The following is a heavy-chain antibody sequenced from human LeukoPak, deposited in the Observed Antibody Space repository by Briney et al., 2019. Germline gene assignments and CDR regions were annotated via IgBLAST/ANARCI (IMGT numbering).Heavy chain of an antibody. CDR3: ARVYCSGGSCYYYYYYMDV. V-gene: IGHV1-18*01. J-gene: IGHJ6*03. D-gene: IGHD2-15*01. CDR2: ISAYNGNT. CDR1: GYTFTSYG. Sequence: GASVKVSCKASGYTFTSYGISWVRQAPGQGLEWMGWISAYNGNTNYAQKLQGRVTMTTDTSTSTAYMELRSLRSDDTAVYYCARVYCSGGSCYYYYYYMDVWGKGTTVTISS.